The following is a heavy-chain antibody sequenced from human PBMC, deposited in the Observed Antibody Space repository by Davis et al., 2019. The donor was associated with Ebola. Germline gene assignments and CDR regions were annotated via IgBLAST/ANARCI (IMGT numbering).Heavy chain of an antibody. CDR1: GFTFGDYG. Sequence: LKISCAASGFTFGDYGMSWVRQAPGMGLEWVSGITWNAASTGYAGSVKGRFTISRDNAKNSLYLQVNSLRAEDTALYHCARGAPHTDYPYAFDIWGQGTMVTVSS. D-gene: IGHD4-11*01. V-gene: IGHV3-20*01. CDR3: ARGAPHTDYPYAFDI. CDR2: ITWNAAST. J-gene: IGHJ3*02.